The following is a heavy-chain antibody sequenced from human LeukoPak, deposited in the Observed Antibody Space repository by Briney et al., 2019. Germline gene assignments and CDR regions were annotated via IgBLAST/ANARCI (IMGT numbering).Heavy chain of an antibody. CDR3: ARDYQAWWFDP. V-gene: IGHV4-39*07. D-gene: IGHD2-2*01. Sequence: SETLSLTCTVSGGSISSNTYYWCWIRQPPGKGLEWIGSIYYSGSTYYNPSLKSRVTMSLDTSKNQLSLKLSSVTAADTAVYYCARDYQAWWFDPWGQGTLVTVSS. CDR2: IYYSGST. J-gene: IGHJ5*02. CDR1: GGSISSNTYY.